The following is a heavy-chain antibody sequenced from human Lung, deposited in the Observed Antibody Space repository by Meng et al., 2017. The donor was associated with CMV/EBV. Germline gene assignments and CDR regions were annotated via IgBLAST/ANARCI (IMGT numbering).Heavy chain of an antibody. CDR1: GGSISSYY. V-gene: IGHV4-59*01. Sequence: SGGSISSYYWSWIRQPPGKGLEWIGYIYYSGSTNYNPSLKSRVTISVDTSKNQFSLKLSSVTAADTAVYYCAGGYCSSTSCYLVFGYWGQGTLVTVSS. D-gene: IGHD2-2*01. CDR2: IYYSGST. CDR3: AGGYCSSTSCYLVFGY. J-gene: IGHJ4*02.